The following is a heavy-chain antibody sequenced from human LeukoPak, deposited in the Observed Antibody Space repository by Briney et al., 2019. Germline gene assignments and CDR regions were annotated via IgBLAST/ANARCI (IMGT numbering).Heavy chain of an antibody. J-gene: IGHJ4*02. V-gene: IGHV4-4*07. Sequence: SETPSLTCTVSSGFVSSYYWSWIRQPAGKGLEWNGRIYSSGSTTYNPSLKSRVTMSVDTSKSQFSLKLNSVTAADTAVYYCARDSGFFASWGQGTLVTVSA. CDR3: ARDSGFFAS. D-gene: IGHD3-10*01. CDR2: IYSSGST. CDR1: SGFVSSYY.